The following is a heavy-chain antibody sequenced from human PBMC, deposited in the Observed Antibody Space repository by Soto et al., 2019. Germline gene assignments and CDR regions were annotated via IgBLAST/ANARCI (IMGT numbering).Heavy chain of an antibody. V-gene: IGHV1-3*04. Sequence: HVQLVQSGAEVKKPGASVKVSCKASGYTFTNYPMHWVRQAPGQRLEWMGWINTGNGNTKYSQKFQGRVTITRDTSASTAYMELSSLRSEDTAVYYCAREPVTTNTFDIWVQGTMVTVSS. CDR3: AREPVTTNTFDI. CDR2: INTGNGNT. CDR1: GYTFTNYP. D-gene: IGHD4-17*01. J-gene: IGHJ3*02.